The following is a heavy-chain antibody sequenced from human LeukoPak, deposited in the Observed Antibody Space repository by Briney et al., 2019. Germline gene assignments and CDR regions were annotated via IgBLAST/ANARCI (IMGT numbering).Heavy chain of an antibody. Sequence: GGSLRLSCAASGFTFISYSMNWVRQAPGKGLEWVSSISSSSSYIYYADSVKGRFTISRDNAKNSLYLQMNSLRAEDTAVYYCARDWEVPETDYWGQGTLVTVSS. J-gene: IGHJ4*02. CDR2: ISSSSSYI. D-gene: IGHD1-14*01. CDR1: GFTFISYS. V-gene: IGHV3-21*01. CDR3: ARDWEVPETDY.